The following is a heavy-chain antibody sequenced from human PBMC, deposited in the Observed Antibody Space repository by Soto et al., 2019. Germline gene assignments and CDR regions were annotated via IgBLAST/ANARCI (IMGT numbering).Heavy chain of an antibody. V-gene: IGHV1-2*04. D-gene: IGHD2-2*01. CDR2: INPNSGGT. CDR1: GYTFTGYY. Sequence: ASVKVSCKASGYTFTGYYMHWVRQAPGQGLEWMGWINPNSGGTNYAQKFQGWVTMTRDTSISTAYMELSRLRSDDTAVYYCARGDCSSTSCAFDIWGQGTMVTVSS. J-gene: IGHJ3*02. CDR3: ARGDCSSTSCAFDI.